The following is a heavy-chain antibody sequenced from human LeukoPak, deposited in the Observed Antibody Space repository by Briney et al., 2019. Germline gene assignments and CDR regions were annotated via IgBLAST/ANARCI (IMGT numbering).Heavy chain of an antibody. CDR2: INPNSGGT. D-gene: IGHD2-15*01. V-gene: IGHV1-2*02. Sequence: GASVKVSCKASGYTFTGHYMHWVRQAPGQGLEWMGWINPNSGGTNYAQKFQGRVTMTRDTSISTAYMELSRLRSDDTAVDYCAREAACSGGSCYFPEYFQHWGQGTLVTVSS. CDR1: GYTFTGHY. J-gene: IGHJ1*01. CDR3: AREAACSGGSCYFPEYFQH.